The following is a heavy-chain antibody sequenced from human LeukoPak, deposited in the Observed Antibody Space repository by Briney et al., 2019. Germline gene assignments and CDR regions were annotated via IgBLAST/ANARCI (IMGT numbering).Heavy chain of an antibody. CDR3: ARDKDSSSSFGY. CDR2: IYYSGST. D-gene: IGHD6-6*01. CDR1: DASITDTSYY. Sequence: SETLSLTCTVSDASITDTSYYWGWIRQPPGKGLEWIGSIYYSGSTYYNPSLKSRVIISLDTSKSQFSLKLSSVTAADTAVYYCARDKDSSSSFGYWGQGPLVTVTS. J-gene: IGHJ4*02. V-gene: IGHV4-39*07.